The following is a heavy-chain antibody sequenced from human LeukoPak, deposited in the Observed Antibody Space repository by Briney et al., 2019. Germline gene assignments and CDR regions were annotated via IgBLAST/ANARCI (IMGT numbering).Heavy chain of an antibody. CDR3: AKDPVPTYYYDSSGYFDY. J-gene: IGHJ4*02. CDR2: ISYDGSNK. D-gene: IGHD3-22*01. Sequence: PGGSLRLSCAASGFTFSSYGMHWVRQAPGKGLEWVAVISYDGSNKYYADSVKGRFTISRDNSKNTLYLQMNSLRAEDTAVYYCAKDPVPTYYYDSSGYFDYWGQGTLVTVSS. CDR1: GFTFSSYG. V-gene: IGHV3-30*18.